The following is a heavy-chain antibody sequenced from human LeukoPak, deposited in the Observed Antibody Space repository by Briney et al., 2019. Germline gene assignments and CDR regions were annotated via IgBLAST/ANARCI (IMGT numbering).Heavy chain of an antibody. J-gene: IGHJ6*02. CDR1: GYTFTSYD. Sequence: ASVKVSCKASGYTFTSYDINWVRQATGQELEWVGWMNPNSGNTGYAQKFQGRVTMTRNTSISTAYMELSSLRSEDTAVYYCARSYYDSSGLYYYYGMDVWGQGTTVTVSS. CDR3: ARSYYDSSGLYYYYGMDV. CDR2: MNPNSGNT. D-gene: IGHD3-22*01. V-gene: IGHV1-8*01.